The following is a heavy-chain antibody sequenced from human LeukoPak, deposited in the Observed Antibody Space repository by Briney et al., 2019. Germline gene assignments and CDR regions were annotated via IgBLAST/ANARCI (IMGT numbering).Heavy chain of an antibody. V-gene: IGHV3-23*01. Sequence: GGSLRLSCAASGFTVSSNYMNWVRQAPGKGLEWVSAISGSGGSTYYADSVKGRFTISRDNSKNTLYLQMNSLRAEDTAVYYCAKDRGIVVVPAAIILSYFDYWGQGTLVTVSS. CDR2: ISGSGGST. CDR1: GFTVSSNY. CDR3: AKDRGIVVVPAAIILSYFDY. J-gene: IGHJ4*02. D-gene: IGHD2-2*01.